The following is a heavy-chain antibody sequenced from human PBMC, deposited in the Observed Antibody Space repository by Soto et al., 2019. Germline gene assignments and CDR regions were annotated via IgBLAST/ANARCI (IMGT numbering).Heavy chain of an antibody. CDR2: IIPILGIA. V-gene: IGHV1-69*02. J-gene: IGHJ6*02. Sequence: SVKVSCKASGGTFSSYTISWVRQAPGQGLEWMGRIIPILGIANYAQKFQGRVTITADKSTSTAYMELSSLRSEDTAVYYCARLGYCSGGSCPREDYYYYGMDVWGQGTTVTVSS. D-gene: IGHD2-15*01. CDR1: GGTFSSYT. CDR3: ARLGYCSGGSCPREDYYYYGMDV.